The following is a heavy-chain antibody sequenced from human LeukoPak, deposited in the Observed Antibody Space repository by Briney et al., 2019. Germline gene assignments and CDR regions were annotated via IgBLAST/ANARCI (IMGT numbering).Heavy chain of an antibody. D-gene: IGHD6-19*01. J-gene: IGHJ4*02. CDR1: GYSISSGYY. CDR3: ARSRLAEYYFDY. CDR2: IYHSGST. Sequence: SETLSLTCAVSGYSISSGYYWGWTRPPPGKGLEWIGSIYHSGSTYYNPSLKSRVTISVDTSKNQFSLKLSSVTAADTAVYYCARSRLAEYYFDYWGQGTLVTVSS. V-gene: IGHV4-38-2*01.